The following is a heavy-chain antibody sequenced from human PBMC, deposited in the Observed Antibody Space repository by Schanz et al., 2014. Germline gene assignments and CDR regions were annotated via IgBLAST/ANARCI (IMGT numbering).Heavy chain of an antibody. J-gene: IGHJ2*01. CDR2: INTGSNYI. D-gene: IGHD1-26*01. CDR1: GFSFSDYY. V-gene: IGHV3-11*03. Sequence: VHLLDSGGGLVQPGGSLRLSCAASGFSFSDYYMSWIRQAPGKGLEWISFINTGSNYINYADSVKGRFTISRDNTKNTLFLQLNSLRADDTAVYYCARNRGSGGQNWYFDLWGRGTLVTVSS. CDR3: ARNRGSGGQNWYFDL.